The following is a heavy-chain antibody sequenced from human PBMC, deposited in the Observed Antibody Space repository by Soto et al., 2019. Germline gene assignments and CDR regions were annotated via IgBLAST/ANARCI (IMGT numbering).Heavy chain of an antibody. V-gene: IGHV5-51*01. Sequence: GESLKISCNTSGYIFTSYWIAWVRQQPGKGLEWMGPFYPSDSTSTYSPSFQGQVTISVDKSISTAYLHLSSLKASDTAMYYCTRIIGYCRNNDCSWTFDTWGQGTTVTVSS. D-gene: IGHD2-15*01. CDR1: GYIFTSYW. CDR2: FYPSDSTS. CDR3: TRIIGYCRNNDCSWTFDT. J-gene: IGHJ3*02.